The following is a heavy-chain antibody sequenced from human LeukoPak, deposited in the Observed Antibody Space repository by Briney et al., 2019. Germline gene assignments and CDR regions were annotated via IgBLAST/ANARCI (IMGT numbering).Heavy chain of an antibody. V-gene: IGHV3-23*01. CDR2: ISSTGGST. Sequence: GGSLRLSCAASGFTFSSYAMSWVRQAPGKGLEWVSAISSTGGSTYYADSVKGRFTISRDNSKNTLYLQMNSLRAEDTAVYYCAKDGQFSNGWYGDYWGQGTLVTVSS. D-gene: IGHD6-19*01. CDR1: GFTFSSYA. CDR3: AKDGQFSNGWYGDY. J-gene: IGHJ4*02.